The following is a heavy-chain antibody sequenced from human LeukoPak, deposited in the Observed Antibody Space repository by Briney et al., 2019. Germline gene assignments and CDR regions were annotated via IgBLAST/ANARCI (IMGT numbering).Heavy chain of an antibody. Sequence: GGSLRLSCAASGFTFSDHYMDWVRQAPGKGLEWVGRARNKANSYTTEYAASVKGRFTISRDNAKNSLFLQMNSLRVEDTAVYYCASLDTAMVTWRDNWGQGTLVTVSS. CDR1: GFTFSDHY. J-gene: IGHJ4*02. CDR2: ARNKANSYTT. V-gene: IGHV3-72*01. D-gene: IGHD5-18*01. CDR3: ASLDTAMVTWRDN.